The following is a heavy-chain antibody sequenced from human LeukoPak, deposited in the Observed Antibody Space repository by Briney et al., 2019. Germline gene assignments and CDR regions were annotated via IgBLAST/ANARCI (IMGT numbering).Heavy chain of an antibody. CDR2: ITPIFGTA. J-gene: IGHJ5*02. CDR1: GGTFSSYA. CDR3: ARGVSGWYATNWFDP. D-gene: IGHD6-13*01. V-gene: IGHV1-69*05. Sequence: ASVKVSCKASGGTFSSYAISWVRQAPGQGLEWMGGITPIFGTANYAQKFQGRVTITTDESTSTAYMELSSLRSEDTAVYYCARGVSGWYATNWFDPWGQGTLVTVSS.